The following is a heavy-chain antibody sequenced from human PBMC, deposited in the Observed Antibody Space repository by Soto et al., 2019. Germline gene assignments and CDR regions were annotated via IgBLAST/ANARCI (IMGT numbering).Heavy chain of an antibody. CDR2: IYYSGTT. J-gene: IGHJ6*03. Sequence: SETLSLTCTVSGGPISSDSYYWSWIRQHPGKGLEWMGYIYYSGTTYDNPSLRSRVTISVDTSKNQFSLKLSSVTAADTAVYYCAREMGYCSGGSCYRSIYMDVWGKGTTVTVSS. V-gene: IGHV4-61*01. CDR1: GGPISSDSYY. D-gene: IGHD2-15*01. CDR3: AREMGYCSGGSCYRSIYMDV.